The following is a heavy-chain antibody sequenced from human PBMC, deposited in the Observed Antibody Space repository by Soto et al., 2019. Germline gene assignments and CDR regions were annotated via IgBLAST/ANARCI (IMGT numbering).Heavy chain of an antibody. J-gene: IGHJ4*02. CDR3: ARLPKGSLVTA. V-gene: IGHV3-48*02. Sequence: PGGSLRLSCVGSAFSFSDYSMNWVRQAPGKGLQWISYISSSSDDIHYADSVKGRFTVSRDNAKNALFLQMNSLRDDDTAIYYCARLPKGSLVTAWGQGTQVTVSS. CDR2: ISSSSDDI. CDR1: AFSFSDYS. D-gene: IGHD2-21*02.